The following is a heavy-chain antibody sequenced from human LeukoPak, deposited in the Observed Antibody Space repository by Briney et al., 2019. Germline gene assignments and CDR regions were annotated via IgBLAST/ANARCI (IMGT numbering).Heavy chain of an antibody. CDR2: ISGSGGST. Sequence: GGTLRLSCAASGFTFSSYAMSWVRQAPGKGLEWVSAISGSGGSTYYADSVKGRFTISRDNSKNTLYLQMNSLRAEDTAVYYCAKAQLGYMTTVTPGYFDLWGRGTLVTVSS. CDR1: GFTFSSYA. V-gene: IGHV3-23*01. CDR3: AKAQLGYMTTVTPGYFDL. D-gene: IGHD4-17*01. J-gene: IGHJ2*01.